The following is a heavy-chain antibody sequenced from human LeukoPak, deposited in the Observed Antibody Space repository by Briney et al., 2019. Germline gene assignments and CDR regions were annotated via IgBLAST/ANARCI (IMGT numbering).Heavy chain of an antibody. Sequence: SETLSLTCAVYGGSFSGYYWSWIRQPPGKGLEWIGEINHSGSTNYNPSLKSRVTISVDTSKNQFSLKLSSVTAADTAVYYCASGSGWYRFDYWGQGTLVTVSS. V-gene: IGHV4-34*01. J-gene: IGHJ4*02. CDR1: GGSFSGYY. CDR2: INHSGST. D-gene: IGHD6-19*01. CDR3: ASGSGWYRFDY.